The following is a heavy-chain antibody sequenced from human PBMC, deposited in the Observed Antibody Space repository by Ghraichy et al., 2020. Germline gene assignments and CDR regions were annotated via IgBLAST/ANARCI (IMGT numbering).Heavy chain of an antibody. Sequence: SVKVSCKASGGTFSSYAISWVRQAPGQGLEWMGGIIPIFGTANYAQKFQGRVTITADESTSTAYMELSSLRSEDTAVYYCARDLGAITRRLGDYWGQGTLVTVSS. CDR1: GGTFSSYA. V-gene: IGHV1-69*13. CDR3: ARDLGAITRRLGDY. J-gene: IGHJ4*02. D-gene: IGHD1-26*01. CDR2: IIPIFGTA.